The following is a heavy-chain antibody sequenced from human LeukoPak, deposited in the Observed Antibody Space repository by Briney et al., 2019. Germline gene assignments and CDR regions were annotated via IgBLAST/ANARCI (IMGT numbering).Heavy chain of an antibody. V-gene: IGHV4-61*08. CDR1: GGSISSGDYY. Sequence: SQTLSLTCTVSGGSISSGDYYWSWIRQPSGKGLEWIGYIYYSGSTNYNPSLKSRVTMSLDTSKKQFSLKLSSVTAADTAVYYCARDLSDFWSGYYRNHWFDPWGQGTLVTVSS. D-gene: IGHD3-3*01. CDR3: ARDLSDFWSGYYRNHWFDP. CDR2: IYYSGST. J-gene: IGHJ5*02.